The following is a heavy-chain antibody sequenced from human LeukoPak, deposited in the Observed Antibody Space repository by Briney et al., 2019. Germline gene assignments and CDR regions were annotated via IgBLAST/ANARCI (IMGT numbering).Heavy chain of an antibody. CDR1: GYTFTGYY. CDR3: ARAPDCSGGSCYSINTQLLFDP. CDR2: INPNSGGT. Sequence: ASVKVSCKASGYTFTGYYKHWVRQAPGQGLEWMGWINPNSGGTNYAQKFQGRVTMTRDTSISTAYMELSRLRSDDTAVYYCARAPDCSGGSCYSINTQLLFDPWGQGTLVTVSS. D-gene: IGHD2-15*01. J-gene: IGHJ5*02. V-gene: IGHV1-2*02.